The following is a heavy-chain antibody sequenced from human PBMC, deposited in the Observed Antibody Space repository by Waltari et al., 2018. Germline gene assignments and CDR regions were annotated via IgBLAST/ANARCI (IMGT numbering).Heavy chain of an antibody. CDR2: IYYRSKWYH. D-gene: IGHD2-21*02. J-gene: IGHJ6*02. V-gene: IGHV6-1*01. CDR1: GDSVSGNSAA. Sequence: QVQLQPSGPGLVKPSQTLSLACAIPGDSVSGNSAAWNWVRQSPSRGLEWLGRIYYRSKWYHDYAVSVKSRITINPDTSKNQFSLQLKSVTPEDTAVYFCARIQRVTSKDYGMDVWGQGTTVTVSS. CDR3: ARIQRVTSKDYGMDV.